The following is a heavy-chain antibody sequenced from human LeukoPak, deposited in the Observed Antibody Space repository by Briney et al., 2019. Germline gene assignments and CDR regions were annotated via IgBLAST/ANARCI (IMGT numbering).Heavy chain of an antibody. V-gene: IGHV3-21*01. CDR2: ISSSSTYI. J-gene: IGHJ3*02. D-gene: IGHD1-26*01. CDR3: ARAGFGELLVAAFDI. CDR1: GFIFSTYS. Sequence: GGSLRLSCAASGFIFSTYSMNWVRQAPGKGLEWVSSISSSSTYIYYADSLKGRFTISRDNAKKSLYLQMNSLRVEVTAVHYCARAGFGELLVAAFDIWGQGTMVTVSS.